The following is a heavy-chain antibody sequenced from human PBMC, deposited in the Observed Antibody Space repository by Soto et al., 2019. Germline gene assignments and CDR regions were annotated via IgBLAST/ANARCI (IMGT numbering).Heavy chain of an antibody. D-gene: IGHD5-12*01. CDR2: IIPIFGTA. Sequence: QVQLVQSGAEVKKPGSSVTVSCKASGGTFSSYTIRWVRQAPGQGLEWMGGIIPIFGTANYAQKFQGRVTITASESTSTAYMELSSLRSEDTAVYYCARGNHRWLQLWYFDLWGRGTLVTVSS. CDR1: GGTFSSYT. CDR3: ARGNHRWLQLWYFDL. J-gene: IGHJ2*01. V-gene: IGHV1-69*12.